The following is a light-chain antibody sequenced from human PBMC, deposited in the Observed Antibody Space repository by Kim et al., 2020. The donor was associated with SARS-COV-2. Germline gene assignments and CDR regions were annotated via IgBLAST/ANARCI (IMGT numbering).Light chain of an antibody. V-gene: IGKV1-39*01. J-gene: IGKJ4*01. CDR3: QPSYSTPLT. CDR2: GAS. Sequence: DIQMTQSPSSLSAFVGDRVTITCRASQSISSYLNWYQQKPGKAPKLLIYGASSLQSGVPSRFSGSGSGTDFTLTISSLQPEDFATYYCQPSYSTPLTFGGGTKVEI. CDR1: QSISSY.